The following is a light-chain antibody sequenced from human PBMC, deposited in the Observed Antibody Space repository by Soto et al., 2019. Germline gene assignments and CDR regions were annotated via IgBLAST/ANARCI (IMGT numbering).Light chain of an antibody. CDR3: QQYNSFPWT. CDR2: DAS. Sequence: DIQMTQSPSSLSASVGHRVTITCLASQGISTYLNWYHQKPGKAPRLLIYDASSLESGVPSRFSGSGSGTEFTLTISSLQPDDFAAYYCQQYNSFPWTFGPGTKVDI. CDR1: QGISTY. V-gene: IGKV1-5*01. J-gene: IGKJ1*01.